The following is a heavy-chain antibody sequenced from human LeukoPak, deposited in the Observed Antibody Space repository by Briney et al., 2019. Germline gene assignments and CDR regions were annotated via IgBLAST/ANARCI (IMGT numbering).Heavy chain of an antibody. CDR1: GFTFSSYA. CDR2: ISGSGGST. D-gene: IGHD4-17*01. J-gene: IGHJ3*02. V-gene: IGHV3-23*01. Sequence: GGSLRLSCTASGFTFSSYAMSWVRQAPGKGLEWVSAISGSGGSTYYADSVKARFTISRDDSKNTLYLQMNSLRAEDTAVYYCARDTVRMNIWGQGTMVTVSS. CDR3: ARDTVRMNI.